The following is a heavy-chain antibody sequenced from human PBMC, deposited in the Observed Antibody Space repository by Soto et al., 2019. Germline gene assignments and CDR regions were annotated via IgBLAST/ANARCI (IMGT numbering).Heavy chain of an antibody. Sequence: PGGSLRLSCAASGFTFSSYGMHWVRQAPGKGLEWVAVISYNGSNKYYADSVKGRFTISRDNSKNTLYLQMNSLRAEDTAVYYCARIDRSWGQGTLVTVSS. J-gene: IGHJ5*02. CDR3: ARIDRS. CDR2: ISYNGSNK. V-gene: IGHV3-30*03. CDR1: GFTFSSYG.